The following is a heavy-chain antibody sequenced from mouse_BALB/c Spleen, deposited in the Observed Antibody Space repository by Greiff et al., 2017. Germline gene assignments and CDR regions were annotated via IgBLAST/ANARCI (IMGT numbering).Heavy chain of an antibody. Sequence: QVQLQQPGAELVKPGASVKLSCKASGYTFTSYWMHWVKQRPGQGLEWIGEINPSNGRTNYNEKFKSKATLTVDTSSSTAYMQLSSLASEDSALYYCASHTPFLWDGGAMDYWGQGTSVTVSS. CDR1: GYTFTSYW. CDR3: ASHTPFLWDGGAMDY. D-gene: IGHD4-1*01. V-gene: IGHV1S81*02. J-gene: IGHJ4*01. CDR2: INPSNGRT.